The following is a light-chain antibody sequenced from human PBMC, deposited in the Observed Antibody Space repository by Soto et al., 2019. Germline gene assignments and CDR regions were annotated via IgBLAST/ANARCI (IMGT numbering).Light chain of an antibody. Sequence: SYELTQPPSVSVSPGQTASITCSGGKLGDKYACWYQQKPGQSPVLVIYQDSKRPSRIPERFSGSNSGNTATLTISGTQAMDEADYYCQAWDSSTYVFGTGTKLTVL. V-gene: IGLV3-1*01. CDR2: QDS. CDR3: QAWDSSTYV. J-gene: IGLJ1*01. CDR1: KLGDKY.